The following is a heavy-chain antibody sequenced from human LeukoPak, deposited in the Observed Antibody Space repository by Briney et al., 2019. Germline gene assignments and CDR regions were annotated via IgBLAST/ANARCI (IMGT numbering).Heavy chain of an antibody. CDR2: INPNSGNT. V-gene: IGHV1-8*01. J-gene: IGHJ4*02. CDR3: ARDCSGGSCYFDY. CDR1: GYSFTSYD. Sequence: ASVKVSCKASGYSFTSYDINWVRQATGQGLEWMGWINPNSGNTGYAQKFQGRVTMTRDMSTSTVYMELSSLRSEDTAVYYCARDCSGGSCYFDYWGQGTLVTVSS. D-gene: IGHD2-15*01.